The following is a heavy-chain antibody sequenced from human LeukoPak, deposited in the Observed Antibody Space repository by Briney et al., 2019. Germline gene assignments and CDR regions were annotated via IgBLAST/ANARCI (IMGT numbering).Heavy chain of an antibody. D-gene: IGHD1-1*01. CDR3: ARGVRGYVDY. CDR1: GYSIRSGYY. CDR2: IYHSGST. Sequence: PSETLSLTCTVSGYSIRSGYYWGWIRQPPGKGLEWIGSIYHSGSTYYNPSLKSRVTISVDTSKNQFSLKLSSVTAADTAVYYCARGVRGYVDYWGQGTLVTVSS. J-gene: IGHJ4*02. V-gene: IGHV4-38-2*02.